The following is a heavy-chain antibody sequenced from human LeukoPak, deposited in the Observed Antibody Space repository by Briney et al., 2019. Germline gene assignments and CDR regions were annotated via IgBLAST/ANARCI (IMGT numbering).Heavy chain of an antibody. CDR2: IYTSGTT. CDR1: GGSISTYF. V-gene: IGHV4-4*07. CDR3: ARGILVATPDSYYYYMDV. J-gene: IGHJ6*03. D-gene: IGHD3-3*01. Sequence: SETLSLTCTVSGGSISTYFWSWIRQPAGKGLEWIGRIYTSGTTHYNPSLKTRVTMSVDTSKNQFSVKLSSVTAVDTAVYYCARGILVATPDSYYYYMDVWGKGTTVTVSS.